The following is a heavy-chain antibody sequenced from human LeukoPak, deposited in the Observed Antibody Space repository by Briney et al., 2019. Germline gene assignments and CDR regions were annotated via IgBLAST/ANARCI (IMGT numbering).Heavy chain of an antibody. CDR2: IYSGGTT. V-gene: IGHV3-53*01. CDR1: GFTVSSNY. J-gene: IGHJ4*02. D-gene: IGHD3-22*01. CDR3: AKGSHYYDSSGYLDYFDY. Sequence: GGSLRLSCAASGFTVSSNYMSWVRQAPGKGLEWVSVIYSGGTTYYADSVKGRFTISRDNSKNTLYLQMNSLRAEDTAVYYCAKGSHYYDSSGYLDYFDYWGQGTLVTVSS.